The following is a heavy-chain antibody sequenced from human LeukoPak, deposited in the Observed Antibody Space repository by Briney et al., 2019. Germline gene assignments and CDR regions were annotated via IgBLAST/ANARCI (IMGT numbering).Heavy chain of an antibody. CDR1: GGSFSGYY. CDR2: INHSGST. CDR3: ARGHPYTYSSGYYRYYYYMDV. Sequence: SETLSLTCAVYGGSFSGYYWSWIRQPPGKGLEWIGEINHSGSTNYNPSLKSRVTISVDTSKNQFSLKLSSVTAADTAVYYCARGHPYTYSSGYYRYYYYMDVWGKGTTVTVSS. J-gene: IGHJ6*03. D-gene: IGHD3-22*01. V-gene: IGHV4-34*01.